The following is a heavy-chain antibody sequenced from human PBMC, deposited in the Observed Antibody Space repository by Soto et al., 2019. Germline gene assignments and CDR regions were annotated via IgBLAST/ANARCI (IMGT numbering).Heavy chain of an antibody. D-gene: IGHD4-17*01. CDR1: GGSISSRIFHW. J-gene: IGHJ6*02. V-gene: IGHV4-4*02. CDR3: ARDPGDGDYEGYYYYGMDV. CDR2: IYHSGST. Sequence: SETLSLTCTVSGGSISSRIFHWWSWVRQPPGKELEWIGEIYHSGSTNYNPSLKSRVTISLDKSKKQFSLKLSSVTAADTAVYYCARDPGDGDYEGYYYYGMDVWGQGTTVTVSS.